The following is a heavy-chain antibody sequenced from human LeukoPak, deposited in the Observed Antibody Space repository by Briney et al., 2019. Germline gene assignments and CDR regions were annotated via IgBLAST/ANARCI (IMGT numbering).Heavy chain of an antibody. CDR3: ARWGSTSCYDY. J-gene: IGHJ4*02. CDR2: ISTNGGGT. CDR1: GFTFSTYA. D-gene: IGHD2-2*01. Sequence: TGGSLRLSCAASGFTFSTYAMHWVRQAPGKGLEYVSAISTNGGGTYYANSVKGRFTISRDNSKNTLYLQMGGVRAEDMAVYYCARWGSTSCYDYWGQGTLVTVSS. V-gene: IGHV3-64*01.